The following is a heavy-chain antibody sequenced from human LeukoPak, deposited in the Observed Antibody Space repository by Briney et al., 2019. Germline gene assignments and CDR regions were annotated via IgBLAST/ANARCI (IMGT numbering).Heavy chain of an antibody. J-gene: IGHJ5*02. CDR1: GFTFSTYA. Sequence: GGSLRLSCSVSGFTFSTYAMYWVRQAPGKGLEYVSAIRSDGGSTYYADSVKGRFTISRDNSKNTLHLQMSSLRPEDTAPYYCVKSSSGWYTVGNWFDPWGQGTLVTVSS. D-gene: IGHD6-19*01. CDR2: IRSDGGST. V-gene: IGHV3-64D*09. CDR3: VKSSSGWYTVGNWFDP.